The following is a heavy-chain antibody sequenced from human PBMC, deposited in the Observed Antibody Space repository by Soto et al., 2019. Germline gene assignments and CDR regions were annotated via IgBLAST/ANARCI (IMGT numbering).Heavy chain of an antibody. J-gene: IGHJ5*02. CDR1: GGTFSSYA. D-gene: IGHD5-12*01. V-gene: IGHV1-69*01. CDR2: IIPIFGTA. Sequence: QVQLVQSGAEVKKPGSSVKVSCKASGGTFSSYAISWVRQAPGQGLEWMGGIIPIFGTANYAQKFQGRVTITADESTSTAYRELSSMRSEDTAVYYCARVRDGYTLGWFDPWGQGTLVTVSS. CDR3: ARVRDGYTLGWFDP.